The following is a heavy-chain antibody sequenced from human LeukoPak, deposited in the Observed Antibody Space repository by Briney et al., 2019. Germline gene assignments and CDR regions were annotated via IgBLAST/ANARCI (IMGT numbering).Heavy chain of an antibody. CDR2: IYKSGST. CDR1: GGSISSGSYY. Sequence: SETLSLTCTVSGGSISSGSYYCSWIRQPAGKGLEWIGHIYKSGSTNYNPSLKSRVAISVDTSKNQFSLKLSSVTAADTAVYYCARAPGRYDILTGSVYYYYYMDVWGKGTTVTISS. D-gene: IGHD3-9*01. CDR3: ARAPGRYDILTGSVYYYYYMDV. V-gene: IGHV4-61*09. J-gene: IGHJ6*03.